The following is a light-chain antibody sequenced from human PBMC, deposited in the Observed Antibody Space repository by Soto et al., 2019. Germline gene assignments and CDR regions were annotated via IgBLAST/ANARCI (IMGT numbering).Light chain of an antibody. CDR2: WAS. J-gene: IGKJ1*01. Sequence: DIVVTQSPDSLAVSLGERATINCPSSQSLLYSTSNKNYLAWYQHKAGQPPALLIYWASTRASGVPDRFSGSGSGTDFTLTISSLQAEDVAIYYCQHFYATPWTFGQGTTVEIK. CDR1: QSLLYSTSNKNY. CDR3: QHFYATPWT. V-gene: IGKV4-1*01.